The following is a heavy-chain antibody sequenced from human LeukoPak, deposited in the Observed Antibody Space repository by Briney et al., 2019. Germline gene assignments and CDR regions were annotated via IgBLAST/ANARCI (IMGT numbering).Heavy chain of an antibody. CDR2: ISSSSTI. CDR1: GFTFSSYS. Sequence: GGSLRLSCAASGFTFSSYSMNWVRQAPGKGLEWVSYISSSSTIYYADSVKGRFTISRDNAKNSLYLQMNSLRAEDTAVYYCAREGLQLPDDYGDYAGPGAFDIWGQGTMVTVSS. V-gene: IGHV3-48*04. J-gene: IGHJ3*02. D-gene: IGHD4-17*01. CDR3: AREGLQLPDDYGDYAGPGAFDI.